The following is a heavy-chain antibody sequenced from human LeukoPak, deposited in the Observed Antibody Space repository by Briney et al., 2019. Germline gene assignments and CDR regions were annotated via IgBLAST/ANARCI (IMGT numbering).Heavy chain of an antibody. CDR1: GFTFSSYA. CDR2: ISSNGGST. D-gene: IGHD3-10*01. CDR3: ARGFPTLFDY. J-gene: IGHJ4*02. Sequence: GGSLRLSCAASGFTFSSYAMHWVRQAPGKGLEYVSAISSNGGSTYYANSVKGRFTISRDNSKNTMYLQMGSLRDEDMAVYYCARGFPTLFDYWGQGTLVTVSS. V-gene: IGHV3-64*01.